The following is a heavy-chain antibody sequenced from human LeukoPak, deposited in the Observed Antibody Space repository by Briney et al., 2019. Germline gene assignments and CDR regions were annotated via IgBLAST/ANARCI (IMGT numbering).Heavy chain of an antibody. D-gene: IGHD3-16*01. J-gene: IGHJ3*02. CDR3: ARQGYDYVWGSYIKGAFDI. CDR2: INHSGST. V-gene: IGHV4-34*01. CDR1: GGSFSGYY. Sequence: SETLSLTCAVYGGSFSGYYWSWIRQPPGKGLEWIGEINHSGSTNYNPSLKSRVTISVDTSKNQFSLKLSSVTAADTAVYYCARQGYDYVWGSYIKGAFDIWGQGTMVTVSS.